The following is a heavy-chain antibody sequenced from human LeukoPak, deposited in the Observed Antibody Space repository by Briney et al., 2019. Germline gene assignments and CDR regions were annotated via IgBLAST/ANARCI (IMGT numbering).Heavy chain of an antibody. CDR3: ARVKSRRYYDFWSGPHYGLYYYYMDV. CDR1: GGSISSSSYY. CDR2: IYYSGST. J-gene: IGHJ6*03. V-gene: IGHV4-39*07. Sequence: SETLSLTCTVSGGSISSSSYYWGWIRQPPGKGLEWIRSIYYSGSTYYNPSLKSRVTISADTSKNQFSLKLSSVTAADTAVYYCARVKSRRYYDFWSGPHYGLYYYYMDVWGKGTTVTVSS. D-gene: IGHD3-3*01.